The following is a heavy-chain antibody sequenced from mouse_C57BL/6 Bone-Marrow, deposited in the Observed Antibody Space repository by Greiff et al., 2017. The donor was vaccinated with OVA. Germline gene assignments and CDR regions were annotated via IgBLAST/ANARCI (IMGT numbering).Heavy chain of an antibody. V-gene: IGHV1-54*01. J-gene: IGHJ2*01. CDR3: TGEVNWDGRDYFDC. D-gene: IGHD4-1*01. Sequence: QVQLQQSGAELVRPGTSVKVSCKASGYAFTNYLIEWVKQRPGQGLEWIGVINPGSGGTNYNEKFKGKATLTADKSSSTAYMQLSSLTSEDSAVYFCTGEVNWDGRDYFDCWGQGTTLTVSS. CDR2: INPGSGGT. CDR1: GYAFTNYL.